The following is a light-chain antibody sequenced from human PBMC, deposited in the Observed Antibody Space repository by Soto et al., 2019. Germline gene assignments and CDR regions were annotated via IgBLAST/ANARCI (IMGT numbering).Light chain of an antibody. V-gene: IGKV1-39*01. J-gene: IGKJ1*01. CDR2: TAS. Sequence: DIQMTQSPSSLSASVGDRVTITCRASQSISNYLNWYQQKPGKAPKLLIYTASSLQSGVPSRFSGSGSGTDSTLTISSLQPEDFATYFCQQSSRTPWTFGQGTKVDIK. CDR1: QSISNY. CDR3: QQSSRTPWT.